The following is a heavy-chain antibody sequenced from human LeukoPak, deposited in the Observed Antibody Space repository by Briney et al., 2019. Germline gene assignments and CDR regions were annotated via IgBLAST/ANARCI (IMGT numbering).Heavy chain of an antibody. D-gene: IGHD7-27*01. V-gene: IGHV4-59*01. J-gene: IGHJ4*02. CDR2: IYYSGST. CDR3: ARGRWGFGY. Sequence: SETLSLTCTVSGGSISSYYWSWIRQPPGKGLEWIGYIYYSGSTNHNPSLKSRVTIPVDTSKNQFSLKLSSVTAADTAVYYCARGRWGFGYWGQGTLVTVSS. CDR1: GGSISSYY.